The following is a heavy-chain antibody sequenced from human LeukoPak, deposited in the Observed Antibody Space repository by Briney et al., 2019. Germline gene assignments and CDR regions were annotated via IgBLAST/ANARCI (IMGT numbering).Heavy chain of an antibody. Sequence: GGSLKLSCAASGSTVSSNYMSWVRQAPGKGLAWVSVIYSGGSTYYADSVRGRFTISRDNSKNTLYLQMNSLRAEDTAVYYCARSGSAVTTFKRYFDLWGRGTLVTVSS. CDR1: GSTVSSNY. CDR3: ARSGSAVTTFKRYFDL. J-gene: IGHJ2*01. CDR2: IYSGGST. D-gene: IGHD3-10*01. V-gene: IGHV3-53*01.